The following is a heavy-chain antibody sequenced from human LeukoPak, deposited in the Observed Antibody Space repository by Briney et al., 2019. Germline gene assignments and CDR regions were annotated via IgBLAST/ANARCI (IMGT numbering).Heavy chain of an antibody. CDR2: IFWDDDK. Sequence: SGPTLVSPTQTLTLTCTFSGFSLNTYGVGVGWIRQPPGKALEWLALIFWDDDKRYSPSLKSRLTITKGTSKNQVVLTMTNMGPVDTATYYCAHRQIFGVNSVVGWFDPWGQGTLVTVSS. V-gene: IGHV2-5*02. J-gene: IGHJ5*02. CDR1: GFSLNTYGVG. CDR3: AHRQIFGVNSVVGWFDP. D-gene: IGHD3-3*01.